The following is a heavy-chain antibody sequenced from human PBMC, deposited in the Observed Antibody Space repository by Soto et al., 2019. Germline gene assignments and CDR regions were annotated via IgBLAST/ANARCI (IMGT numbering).Heavy chain of an antibody. CDR3: ARAPRQIPWRTWVDP. D-gene: IGHD3-3*01. J-gene: IGHJ5*02. Sequence: PGGSQRLSCAASGFTFSSYEMNWVRQAPGKGLEWVSYISSSGSTIYYADSVKGRFTISRDNAKNSLYLQMNSLRAEDTAVYYCARAPRQIPWRTWVDPWGQGTRVISPQ. V-gene: IGHV3-48*03. CDR2: ISSSGSTI. CDR1: GFTFSSYE.